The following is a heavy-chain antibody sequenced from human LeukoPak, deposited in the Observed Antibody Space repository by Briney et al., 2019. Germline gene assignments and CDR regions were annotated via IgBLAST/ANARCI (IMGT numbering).Heavy chain of an antibody. V-gene: IGHV3-30*18. J-gene: IGHJ4*02. CDR3: AKEERFGELSLDY. D-gene: IGHD3-10*01. CDR1: GFTFSSYG. Sequence: PGGSLRLSCAASGFTFSSYGMHWVRQAPGKGLEWVAVISYDGSNKYYADSVKGRFTISRDNSKNTLYLQMNSLRAEDTAVYYCAKEERFGELSLDYWGQGTLVTVSS. CDR2: ISYDGSNK.